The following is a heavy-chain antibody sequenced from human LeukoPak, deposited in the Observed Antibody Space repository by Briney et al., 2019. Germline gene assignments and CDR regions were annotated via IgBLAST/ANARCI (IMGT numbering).Heavy chain of an antibody. V-gene: IGHV3-48*03. CDR3: ARAMTRVTTFDS. J-gene: IGHJ4*02. D-gene: IGHD4-17*01. CDR1: GFTFSSYE. CDR2: ISSSGSTI. Sequence: PGGSLRLSCAASGFTFSSYEMNWVRQAPGKGLEWVSYISSSGSTIYYADSVKGRFTISRDNAKNSLYLQMNSLRAEDTAIYYCARAMTRVTTFDSWGQGTLVTVSS.